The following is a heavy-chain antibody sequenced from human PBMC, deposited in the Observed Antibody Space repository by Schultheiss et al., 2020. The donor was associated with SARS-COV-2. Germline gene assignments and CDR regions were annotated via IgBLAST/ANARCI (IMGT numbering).Heavy chain of an antibody. V-gene: IGHV3-30*03. Sequence: GGSLRLSCAASGFTFSSYGMHWVRQAPGKGLEWVAVISYDGSNKYYADSVKGRFTISRDNSKNTLYLQMNSLRAEDTAVYYCARVRLRGYSDDEIPYYYYGMDVWGQGTTVTVSS. CDR3: ARVRLRGYSDDEIPYYYYGMDV. J-gene: IGHJ6*02. D-gene: IGHD1-26*01. CDR2: ISYDGSNK. CDR1: GFTFSSYG.